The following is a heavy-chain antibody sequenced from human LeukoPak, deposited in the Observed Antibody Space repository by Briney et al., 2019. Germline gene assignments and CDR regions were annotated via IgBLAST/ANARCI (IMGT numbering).Heavy chain of an antibody. V-gene: IGHV3-30*02. CDR1: GFTFSSYS. CDR3: ARGKLRVAIVVVPAAIRGY. J-gene: IGHJ4*01. D-gene: IGHD2-2*02. Sequence: PGGSLRLSCVASGFTFSSYSMNWVRQAPGKGLEWVALIQHDGGNKYYAHTVKGRFTISRDNSISTVYMQMSSLRAEDTAVYYCARGKLRVAIVVVPAAIRGYCGEGTLVTASS. CDR2: IQHDGGNK.